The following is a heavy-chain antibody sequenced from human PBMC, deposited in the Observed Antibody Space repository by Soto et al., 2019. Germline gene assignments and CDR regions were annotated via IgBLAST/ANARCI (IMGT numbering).Heavy chain of an antibody. CDR3: ARGDYIWGSYRYTDSYYFDY. V-gene: IGHV1-18*01. Sequence: ASVKVSCKASGYTFTSYGISWVRQAPGQGLEWMGWISAYNGNTNYAQKLQGRVTMTTDTSTSTAYMELRSLRSDDTAVYYCARGDYIWGSYRYTDSYYFDYWGQGTLVTVSS. CDR1: GYTFTSYG. J-gene: IGHJ4*02. D-gene: IGHD3-16*02. CDR2: ISAYNGNT.